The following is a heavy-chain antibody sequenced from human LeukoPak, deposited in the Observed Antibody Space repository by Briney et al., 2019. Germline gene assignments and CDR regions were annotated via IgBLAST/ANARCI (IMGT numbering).Heavy chain of an antibody. D-gene: IGHD4-11*01. CDR2: VSSDGLTK. CDR1: GFTLSSYS. Sequence: GGSLRLSCAASGFTLSSYSIPWVRQAPGKGLDWVAGVSSDGLTKYSADSVKGRFTISRDSSKNTVFLQVNSLTTDDTGVYFCARDYSLDYWGQGTLVTVSS. CDR3: ARDYSLDY. V-gene: IGHV3-30-3*01. J-gene: IGHJ4*02.